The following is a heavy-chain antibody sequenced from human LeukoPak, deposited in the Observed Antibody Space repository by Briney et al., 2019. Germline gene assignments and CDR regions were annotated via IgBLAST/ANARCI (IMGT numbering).Heavy chain of an antibody. J-gene: IGHJ4*02. V-gene: IGHV1-2*02. CDR3: ARDQDSSGYYLDY. Sequence: ASVKVSCKASGYTFTGYYMHWVRQAPGQGLEWMGWINPNSGGTNYAQKVQGRVTMTRDTSISTAYMELSRLRSDDTAVYYCARDQDSSGYYLDYWGQGTLVTVSS. CDR2: INPNSGGT. CDR1: GYTFTGYY. D-gene: IGHD3-22*01.